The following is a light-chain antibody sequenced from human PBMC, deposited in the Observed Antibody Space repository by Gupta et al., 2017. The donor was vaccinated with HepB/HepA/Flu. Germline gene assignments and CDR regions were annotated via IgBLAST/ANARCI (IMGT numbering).Light chain of an antibody. CDR1: KLGDKY. Sequence: SYELTQPPSVSVSPGQTPSITCSGDKLGDKYASWYQQKPGHSPVLVIYKDNKRPSGIPGRFSGSNSGNTATLNISGTQAMDEADYYCQAWDIITWVFGGGTKLTVL. V-gene: IGLV3-1*01. J-gene: IGLJ3*02. CDR2: KDN. CDR3: QAWDIITWV.